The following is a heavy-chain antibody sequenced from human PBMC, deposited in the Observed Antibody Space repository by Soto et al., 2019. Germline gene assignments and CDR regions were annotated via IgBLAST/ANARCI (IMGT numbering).Heavy chain of an antibody. V-gene: IGHV3-30*18. J-gene: IGHJ6*02. CDR3: AKGLQDNLDQTDYYYYYGMDV. CDR2: ISYDGSNK. CDR1: GFTFSSYG. Sequence: GGSLRLSCAASGFTFSSYGMHWVRQAPGKGLEWVAVISYDGSNKYYADSVKGRFTISRDNSKNTLYLQMNSLRAEDTAVYYCAKGLQDNLDQTDYYYYYGMDVWGQGTTVTVSS. D-gene: IGHD4-4*01.